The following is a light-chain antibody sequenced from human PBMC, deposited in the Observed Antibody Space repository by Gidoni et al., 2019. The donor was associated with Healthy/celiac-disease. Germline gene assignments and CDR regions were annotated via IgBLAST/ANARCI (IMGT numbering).Light chain of an antibody. J-gene: IGKJ4*01. CDR1: QGISSY. V-gene: IGKV1-8*01. Sequence: PSPSSFSASTGDRVTITCRASQGISSYLAWYQQKPGKAPKLLIYAASTLQSGVPSRNSGSGSGTDFTLTISCLQSEDFATYYCQQYYSYPRTFGGGTKVEIK. CDR3: QQYYSYPRT. CDR2: AAS.